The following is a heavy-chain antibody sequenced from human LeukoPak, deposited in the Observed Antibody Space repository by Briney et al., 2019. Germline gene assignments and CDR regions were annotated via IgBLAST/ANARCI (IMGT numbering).Heavy chain of an antibody. CDR2: INYSGST. CDR3: ARQTTVTTPFDY. D-gene: IGHD4-11*01. V-gene: IGHV4-39*01. CDR1: GGSIRSSHYY. Sequence: SETLSLTCTVSGGSIRSSHYYWGWIRQPPGKGLEWIGSINYSGSTYYNPSLKSRVTISVDTSKNQFSLKPSSVTAADTAVYYCARQTTVTTPFDYWGQGTLVTVSS. J-gene: IGHJ4*02.